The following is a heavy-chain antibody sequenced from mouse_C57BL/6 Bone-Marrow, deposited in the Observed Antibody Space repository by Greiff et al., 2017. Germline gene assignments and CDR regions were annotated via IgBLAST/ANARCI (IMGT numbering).Heavy chain of an antibody. V-gene: IGHV3-6*01. J-gene: IGHJ4*01. CDR1: GYSITSGYY. CDR3: AREGYRRQYYAMDY. CDR2: ISYDGSN. Sequence: EVQLQESGPGLVKPSQSLSLTCSVTGYSITSGYYWNWIRQFPGNKLEWMGYISYDGSNNYNPSLKNRISITRDTSENQFFLKLNSVTTGDTATYYCAREGYRRQYYAMDYWGQGTSVTVSS. D-gene: IGHD3-1*01.